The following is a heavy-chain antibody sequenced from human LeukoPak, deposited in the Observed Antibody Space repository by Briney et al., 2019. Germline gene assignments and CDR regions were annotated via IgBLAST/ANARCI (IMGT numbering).Heavy chain of an antibody. CDR1: GYTFTSYG. CDR2: ISAYNGNT. D-gene: IGHD6-19*01. V-gene: IGHV1-18*01. Sequence: APVKVSCKASGYTFTSYGISWVRQAPGQGLEWMGWISAYNGNTNYAQNLQGRVTMTTDTSTSTAYMELRSLRSDDTAVYYCARDGLSKGVAGTFDYWGQGTLVTVSS. CDR3: ARDGLSKGVAGTFDY. J-gene: IGHJ4*02.